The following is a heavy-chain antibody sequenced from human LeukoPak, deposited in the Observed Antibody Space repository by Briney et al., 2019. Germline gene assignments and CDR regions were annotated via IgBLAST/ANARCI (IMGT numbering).Heavy chain of an antibody. Sequence: ASVKVSCKASGYAFIRYHIHWVRQAPGQGLEWMGVLKLYDGSKSHAQKFQGRVTMTRDTSTSTVYMELSSLRSEDTAVYYCARDVENYDFWSGIDYWGQGTLVTVSS. CDR2: LKLYDGSK. CDR1: GYAFIRYH. J-gene: IGHJ4*02. V-gene: IGHV1-46*01. D-gene: IGHD3-3*01. CDR3: ARDVENYDFWSGIDY.